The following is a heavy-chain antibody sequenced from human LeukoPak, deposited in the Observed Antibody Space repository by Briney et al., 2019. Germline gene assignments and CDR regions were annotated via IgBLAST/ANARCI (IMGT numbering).Heavy chain of an antibody. CDR1: GFTFSSYS. J-gene: IGHJ6*03. V-gene: IGHV3-21*01. CDR2: ISSSSSYI. Sequence: PGGSLRLSCAASGFTFSSYSMNWVRQTPGKGLEWVSSISSSSSYIYYADSVKGRFTLSRDNAKNSLYLQMNSLRAEDTAVYYCARDGIFGVRGYYYYMDVWGKGTTVTVSS. CDR3: ARDGIFGVRGYYYYMDV. D-gene: IGHD3-3*01.